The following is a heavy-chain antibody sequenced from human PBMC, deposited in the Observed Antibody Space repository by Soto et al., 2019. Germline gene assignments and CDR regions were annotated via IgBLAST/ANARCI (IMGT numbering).Heavy chain of an antibody. CDR1: GFTFSSYA. D-gene: IGHD3-22*01. V-gene: IGHV3-23*01. CDR2: ISGSGGST. CDR3: AKPHYDSSGLCFDY. J-gene: IGHJ4*02. Sequence: GGSLRLSCAASGFTFSSYAMSWVRQAPGKGLEWVSAISGSGGSTYYADSVKGRFTISRDNSKNTLHLQMNSLRAEDTAVYYCAKPHYDSSGLCFDYWGQGTLVTVSS.